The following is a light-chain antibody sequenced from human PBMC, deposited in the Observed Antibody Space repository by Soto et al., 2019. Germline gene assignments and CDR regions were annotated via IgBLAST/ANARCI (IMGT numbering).Light chain of an antibody. J-gene: IGKJ1*01. CDR1: QSISKW. V-gene: IGKV1-5*01. CDR3: HQYDSYSEA. Sequence: DILMTQSPSILSASVGDTVTITCRASQSISKWVAWYQQRAGKAPTALIFDASNSEKGVPSRFSGSGSGTEFTLNISGLQPEDFATYYCHQYDSYSEAFGQGTKVELK. CDR2: DAS.